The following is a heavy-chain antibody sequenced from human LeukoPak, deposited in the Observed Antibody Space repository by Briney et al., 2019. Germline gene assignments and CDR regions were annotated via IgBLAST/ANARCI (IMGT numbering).Heavy chain of an antibody. CDR2: IYYSGSI. CDR1: GGSISSYY. V-gene: IGHV4-59*01. Sequence: SETLSLTCTVSGGSISSYYWSWIRQTPGKGLEWIGYIYYSGSINYNPSLNSRVTMSVDTSKNQFSLNLNSVTAADTAVYYCARGYSSSWLGKFDYWGQGTLVTVSS. D-gene: IGHD6-13*01. CDR3: ARGYSSSWLGKFDY. J-gene: IGHJ4*02.